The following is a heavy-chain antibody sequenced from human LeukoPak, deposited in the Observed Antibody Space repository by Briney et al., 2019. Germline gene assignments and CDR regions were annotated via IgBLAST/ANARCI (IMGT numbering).Heavy chain of an antibody. CDR2: ISGSGGST. J-gene: IGHJ4*02. CDR3: AKDRAGYSSSWYKDY. CDR1: GFTFSSYA. V-gene: IGHV3-23*01. Sequence: GGSLRLSCAASGFTFSSYAMSWVRQAPGKGLEWVSAISGSGGSTYYADSVRGRFTISRDNSKNTLYLQMNSLRAEDTAVYYCAKDRAGYSSSWYKDYWGQGTLVTVSS. D-gene: IGHD6-13*01.